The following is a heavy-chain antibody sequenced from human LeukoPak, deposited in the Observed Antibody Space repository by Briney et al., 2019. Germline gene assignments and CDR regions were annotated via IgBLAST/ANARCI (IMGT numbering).Heavy chain of an antibody. CDR1: GYTFTGYY. CDR3: ARDPGSLAWIAAAGRGECCCWFDP. CDR2: INPNSGGT. D-gene: IGHD6-13*01. V-gene: IGHV1-2*02. Sequence: ASVKVSCKASGYTFTGYYMHWVRQAPGQGLEWMGWINPNSGGTNYAQKFQGRVTMTRDTSISTAYMELNRLRSDDTAVYYCARDPGSLAWIAAAGRGECCCWFDPWGQGTLVTVSS. J-gene: IGHJ5*02.